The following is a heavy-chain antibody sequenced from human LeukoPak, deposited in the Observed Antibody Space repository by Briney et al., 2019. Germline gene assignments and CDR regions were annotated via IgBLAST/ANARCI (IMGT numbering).Heavy chain of an antibody. CDR3: ARDPDGGRDFDY. CDR2: INAYNGNT. Sequence: ASVKVSCKASGYTFTSYGISWVRQAPGQGLEWMGWINAYNGNTNYARKFQGRVTMNTDTSTSTAYMELRSLRSDDTAVYYCARDPDGGRDFDYWGQGTLVTVSS. D-gene: IGHD4-23*01. V-gene: IGHV1-18*01. CDR1: GYTFTSYG. J-gene: IGHJ4*02.